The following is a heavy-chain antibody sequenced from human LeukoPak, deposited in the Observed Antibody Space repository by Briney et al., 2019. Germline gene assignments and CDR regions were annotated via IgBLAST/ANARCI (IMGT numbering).Heavy chain of an antibody. CDR1: GGSISSGSYY. D-gene: IGHD5-12*01. V-gene: IGHV4-61*02. CDR2: IYTSGST. Sequence: PSQTLSLTCTVSGGSISSGSYYWSWIRQPAGKGLEWIGRIYTSGSTNYNPSLKSRVTISVDTSKNQFSLKLSSVTAADTAVYYCARDGRGGYDFHHYYGMDVWGQGTTVTVSS. CDR3: ARDGRGGYDFHHYYGMDV. J-gene: IGHJ6*02.